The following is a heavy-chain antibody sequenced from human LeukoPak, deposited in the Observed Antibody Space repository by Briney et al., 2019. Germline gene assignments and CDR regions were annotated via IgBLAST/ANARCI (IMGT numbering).Heavy chain of an antibody. D-gene: IGHD3-10*01. Sequence: GGSLRLSCAASGFTFSSYSMNWVRQAPGKGLEWVSSISSSSSYIYYADSVKGRFTISRDNSKNTLYLQMNSLRAEDTAVYYCAKRGPGSPQSGKYYFDYWGQGTLVTVSS. CDR2: ISSSSSYI. CDR3: AKRGPGSPQSGKYYFDY. V-gene: IGHV3-21*04. J-gene: IGHJ4*02. CDR1: GFTFSSYS.